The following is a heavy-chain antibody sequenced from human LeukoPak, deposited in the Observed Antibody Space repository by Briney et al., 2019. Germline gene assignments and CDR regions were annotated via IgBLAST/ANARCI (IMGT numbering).Heavy chain of an antibody. D-gene: IGHD1-26*01. J-gene: IGHJ6*03. CDR1: GFTFSSYG. V-gene: IGHV3-30*18. Sequence: GRSLRLSCAASGFTFSSYGMHWVRQAPGKGLEWVAVIWYSGSNKYYADSVKGRFTISRDNSKNTLYLQMNSLRAEDTAVYYCAKSRGRGNLYYYYMDVWGKGTTVTVSS. CDR2: IWYSGSNK. CDR3: AKSRGRGNLYYYYMDV.